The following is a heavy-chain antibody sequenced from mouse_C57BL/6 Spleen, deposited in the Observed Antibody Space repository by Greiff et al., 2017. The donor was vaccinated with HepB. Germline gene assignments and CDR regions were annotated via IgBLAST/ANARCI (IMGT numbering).Heavy chain of an antibody. CDR2: INPNNGGT. CDR3: ARDEGLRRDYYAMDY. CDR1: GYTFTDYN. V-gene: IGHV1-22*01. D-gene: IGHD2-4*01. J-gene: IGHJ4*01. Sequence: EVQLQESGPELVKPGASVKMSCKASGYTFTDYNMHWVKQSHGKSLEWIGYINPNNGGTSYNQKFKGKATLTVNKSSSTAYMELRSLTSEDSAVYYCARDEGLRRDYYAMDYWGQGTSVTVSS.